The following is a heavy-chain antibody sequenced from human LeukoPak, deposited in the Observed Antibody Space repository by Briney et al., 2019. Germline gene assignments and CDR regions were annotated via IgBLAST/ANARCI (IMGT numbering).Heavy chain of an antibody. CDR2: IWYGGSNK. CDR3: ARAYSTSWPHYYYMDV. V-gene: IGHV3-33*01. J-gene: IGHJ6*03. Sequence: GGSLTLSCAASGFTVSSYGMHWLRHAPGKGREGVAVIWYGGSNKYYAVPVKGRFTISRDNTKNTLYVQMNRLSAAHTAVFYCARAYSTSWPHYYYMDVWGKGTTVTVSS. CDR1: GFTVSSYG. D-gene: IGHD6-6*01.